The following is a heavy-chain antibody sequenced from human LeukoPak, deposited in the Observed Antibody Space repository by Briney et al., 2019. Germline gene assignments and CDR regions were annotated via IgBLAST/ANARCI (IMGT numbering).Heavy chain of an antibody. CDR3: AKRGRYSSGWYDY. J-gene: IGHJ4*02. D-gene: IGHD6-19*01. V-gene: IGHV3-23*01. CDR1: GFTFSSYA. CDR2: ISDSGDSA. Sequence: PGGSLRLSCAASGFTFSSYAMSWVRQAPGKGLEWVSAISDSGDSAYYADSVKGRFTISSDNSKNTLYLQMNSLRADDTAVYYCAKRGRYSSGWYDYWGQGTLVTVSS.